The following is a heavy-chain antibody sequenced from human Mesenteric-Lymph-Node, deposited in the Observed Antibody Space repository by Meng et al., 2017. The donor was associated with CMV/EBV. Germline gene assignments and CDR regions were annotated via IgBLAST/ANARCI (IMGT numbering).Heavy chain of an antibody. CDR3: ARGGTSLPFEARQNTLDH. CDR2: ISHSRNT. V-gene: IGHV4-34*01. D-gene: IGHD2/OR15-2a*01. CDR1: FSDYY. Sequence: FSDYYWTWLRQPPEEGLGWIGEISHSRNTSYNPALKSRVTLSLDASKKRLSLGLRSVTAADAAVYYCARGGTSLPFEARQNTLDHWGQGILVTVSS. J-gene: IGHJ4*02.